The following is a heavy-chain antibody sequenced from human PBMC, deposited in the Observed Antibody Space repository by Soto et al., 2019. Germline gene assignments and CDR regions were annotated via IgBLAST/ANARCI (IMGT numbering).Heavy chain of an antibody. CDR2: ISYHGSDQ. D-gene: IGHD3-22*01. CDR3: AKEVRYYYDSRGVDAFGI. V-gene: IGHV3-30*18. Sequence: QVQLVESGGGVVQPGRSLRLSCAASGFTFSSYGMHWVRQAPGKGLEWVAVISYHGSDQYYADSVKGRYTISRDNSKNTGHQQKSSLRAEVTAVYYCAKEVRYYYDSRGVDAFGIWGQGTVVTVSS. J-gene: IGHJ3*02. CDR1: GFTFSSYG.